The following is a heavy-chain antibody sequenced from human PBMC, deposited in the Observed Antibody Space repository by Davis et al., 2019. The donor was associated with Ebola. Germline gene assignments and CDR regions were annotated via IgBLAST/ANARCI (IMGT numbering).Heavy chain of an antibody. V-gene: IGHV3-21*01. D-gene: IGHD4-17*01. CDR2: ISSSSSYI. CDR3: ASLTTYVDP. Sequence: GGSLRLSCAASGFTFSSYSMNWVRQAPGKGLEWVSSISSSSSYIYHADPVKGRFTISRDNAKNSLYLQMNSLRAEDTAVYYCASLTTYVDPWGQGTLVTVSS. CDR1: GFTFSSYS. J-gene: IGHJ5*02.